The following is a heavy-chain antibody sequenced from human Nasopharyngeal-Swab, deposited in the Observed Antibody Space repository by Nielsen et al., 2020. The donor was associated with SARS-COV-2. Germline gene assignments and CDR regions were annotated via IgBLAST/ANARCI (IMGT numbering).Heavy chain of an antibody. CDR1: GYTFITFG. CDR2: ISAYNGNT. D-gene: IGHD4-17*01. V-gene: IGHV1-18*01. Sequence: ASVKVSCWASGYTFITFGITWVRQAPGQGLEWMGWISAYNGNTNYAQKFQDRVTMTTDTSTTTAYMELRGLKTDDTAVYYCARDNESGDYYAYDIWGQGTTVTVSS. CDR3: ARDNESGDYYAYDI. J-gene: IGHJ3*02.